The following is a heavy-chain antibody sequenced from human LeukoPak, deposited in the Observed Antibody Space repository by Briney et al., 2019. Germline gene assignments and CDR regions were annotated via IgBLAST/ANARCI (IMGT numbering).Heavy chain of an antibody. D-gene: IGHD1-7*01. Sequence: ASVKVSCKASGYTFTGYYMHWVRQAPGQGLEWMGWISAYNGNTNYAQKLEGRVTMTTDTSTSTAYMELRSLRSDDTAVYYCARVRYNWNYGQNFDYWGQGTLVTVSS. CDR1: GYTFTGYY. CDR3: ARVRYNWNYGQNFDY. J-gene: IGHJ4*02. V-gene: IGHV1-18*04. CDR2: ISAYNGNT.